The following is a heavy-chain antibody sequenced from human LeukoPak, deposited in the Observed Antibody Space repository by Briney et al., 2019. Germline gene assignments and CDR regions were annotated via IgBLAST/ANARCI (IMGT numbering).Heavy chain of an antibody. CDR2: INPNGGGT. Sequence: ASVKVSCKASGYTFAGYYIHWVRQAPGQGLEWMGWINPNGGGTFYAQIFQGRVTMTRDTPITTAYMELSRLRSDDTAVYYCARGGNYGGNSGMCTFWGQGTPVTVSS. J-gene: IGHJ4*02. CDR3: ARGGNYGGNSGMCTF. V-gene: IGHV1-2*02. D-gene: IGHD4-17*01. CDR1: GYTFAGYY.